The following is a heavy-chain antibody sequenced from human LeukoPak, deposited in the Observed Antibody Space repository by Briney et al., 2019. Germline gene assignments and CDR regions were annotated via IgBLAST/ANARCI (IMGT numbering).Heavy chain of an antibody. CDR1: GFPLSSYW. Sequence: GGSLRLSCAASGFPLSSYWMHWVRQAPGKGLEWVAQIRADGTRIVYGDSVRGRFTISRDNARNMLFLQMNSLRPEDSAVYYCARDDVSPQAFDIWGQGTMVTVSS. CDR3: ARDDVSPQAFDI. CDR2: IRADGTRI. J-gene: IGHJ3*02. V-gene: IGHV3-74*01. D-gene: IGHD2/OR15-2a*01.